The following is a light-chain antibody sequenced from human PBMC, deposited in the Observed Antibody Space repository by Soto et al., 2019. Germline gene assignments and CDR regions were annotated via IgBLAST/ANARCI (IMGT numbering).Light chain of an antibody. CDR3: QQYSNWPPIT. V-gene: IGKV3-15*01. J-gene: IGKJ5*01. Sequence: ETATTQSPGTLSVSLGERATLSCRASQSVSIHLAWYQQKPGQAPRLLIYDTSTRATGIPARFSGSGSGTEFTLTISSLQSEDFAVYYCQQYSNWPPITFGQGTRLEIK. CDR1: QSVSIH. CDR2: DTS.